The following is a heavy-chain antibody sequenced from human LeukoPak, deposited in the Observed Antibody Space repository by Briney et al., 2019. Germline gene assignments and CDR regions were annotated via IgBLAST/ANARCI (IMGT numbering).Heavy chain of an antibody. D-gene: IGHD3-3*01. Sequence: SETLSLTCTVSGGSISSSSYYWGWIRQPPGKGLEWIGGIYYSGSTYYNPSLKSRVTISVDTSKNQFSLKLSSVTAADTAVYYCARGLRFLEWLSSYYFDYWGQGTLVTVSS. CDR1: GGSISSSSYY. V-gene: IGHV4-39*07. CDR3: ARGLRFLEWLSSYYFDY. CDR2: IYYSGST. J-gene: IGHJ4*02.